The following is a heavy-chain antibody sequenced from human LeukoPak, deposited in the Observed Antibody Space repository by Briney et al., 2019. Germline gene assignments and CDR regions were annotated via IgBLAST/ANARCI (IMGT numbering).Heavy chain of an antibody. CDR1: GFTFSSYG. D-gene: IGHD3-10*01. Sequence: GSLRLSCAASGFTFSSYGMHWVRQAPGKGLEWVAFIRYDGSNKYYADSVKGRFTISRDNSKNTLYLQMNSLRAEDTAVYYCAKGPLWFGELYILPNAYYFDYWGQGTLVTVSS. V-gene: IGHV3-30*02. CDR3: AKGPLWFGELYILPNAYYFDY. CDR2: IRYDGSNK. J-gene: IGHJ4*02.